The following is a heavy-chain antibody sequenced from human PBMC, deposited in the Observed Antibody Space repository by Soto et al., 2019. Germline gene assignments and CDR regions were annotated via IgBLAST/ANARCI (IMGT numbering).Heavy chain of an antibody. Sequence: EVQVEESGGGLVQPGGSLRLSCAASGFTFSSNSMNWVRQAPGKGLEWISYISSSSSTIYADSVKGRFTISRDNAQNSLYLQMNSLRDEDTAVYYCARVIWSGHLTSDLWGQGTLVTVSS. J-gene: IGHJ5*02. CDR3: ARVIWSGHLTSDL. CDR2: ISSSSSTI. CDR1: GFTFSSNS. V-gene: IGHV3-48*02. D-gene: IGHD3-3*01.